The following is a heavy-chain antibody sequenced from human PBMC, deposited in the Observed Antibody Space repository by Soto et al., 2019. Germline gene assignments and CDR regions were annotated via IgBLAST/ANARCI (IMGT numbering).Heavy chain of an antibody. CDR3: DRATRHDYGDDVYCGY. CDR2: ICDDGSNK. D-gene: IGHD4-17*01. Sequence: QVQLLESGGGVVQPGRSLRLSCAASGFTFSSYGMHWVRQAPGKGLEWVAVICDDGSNKYYADSVKGRFTISRDNSKNTLYLQMKSLRAEDTAVYYCDRATRHDYGDDVYCGYWGQGTLVTVSS. J-gene: IGHJ4*02. V-gene: IGHV3-33*01. CDR1: GFTFSSYG.